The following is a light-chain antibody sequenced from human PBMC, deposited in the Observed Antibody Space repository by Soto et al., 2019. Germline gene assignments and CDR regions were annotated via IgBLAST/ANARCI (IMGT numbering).Light chain of an antibody. CDR3: QRYGRPPRAT. V-gene: IGKV3-20*01. Sequence: LTQSPATLSLSPGERATLSCRASQSVGSNYLAWYQQKPGQAPRRLIYEAPSRGTGSPDRCGGGGTGTDVTLSISKVEPEDFAVYYCQRYGRPPRATFGQGTRLEIK. CDR2: EAP. J-gene: IGKJ5*01. CDR1: QSVGSNY.